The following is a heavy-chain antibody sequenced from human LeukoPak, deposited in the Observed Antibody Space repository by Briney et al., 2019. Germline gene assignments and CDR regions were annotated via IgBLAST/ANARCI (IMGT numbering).Heavy chain of an antibody. Sequence: GSLRLSCAASGFTFSSYAMSWVRQAPGKGLEWVSAISGSGGSTYYADSVKGRFTISRDNSKNTLYLQMNSLRAEDTAVYYCAKDYYDSSGYYDLDYWGQGTLVTVSS. D-gene: IGHD3-22*01. J-gene: IGHJ4*02. CDR2: ISGSGGST. V-gene: IGHV3-23*01. CDR1: GFTFSSYA. CDR3: AKDYYDSSGYYDLDY.